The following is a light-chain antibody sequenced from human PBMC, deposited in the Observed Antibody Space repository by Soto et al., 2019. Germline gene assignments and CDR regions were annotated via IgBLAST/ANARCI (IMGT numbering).Light chain of an antibody. CDR2: EGS. V-gene: IGLV2-23*01. CDR3: CSYAGSSTLYV. J-gene: IGLJ1*01. CDR1: SSDVGSYNL. Sequence: QSALTQPASVSGSPGQSITISCTATSSDVGSYNLVSWYQQHPGKAPKLMIYEGSKRPSGVSNRFSGSKSGNTASLTISGLQAEDEADYYCCSYAGSSTLYVFGNGTKVTVL.